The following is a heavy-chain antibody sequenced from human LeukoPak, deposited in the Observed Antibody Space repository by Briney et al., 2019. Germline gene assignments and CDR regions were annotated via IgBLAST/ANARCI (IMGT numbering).Heavy chain of an antibody. Sequence: PSETLSLTCTVSGGSISSSSYYWGWIRQPPGKGLEWIGSSYYSGSTYYNPSLKSRVTISVDTSKNQFSLKLSSVTATDTAVYYCARPTKGRKHDPFDFWGQGTLVTVSS. J-gene: IGHJ4*02. D-gene: IGHD1-26*01. V-gene: IGHV4-39*01. CDR1: GGSISSSSYY. CDR3: ARPTKGRKHDPFDF. CDR2: SYYSGST.